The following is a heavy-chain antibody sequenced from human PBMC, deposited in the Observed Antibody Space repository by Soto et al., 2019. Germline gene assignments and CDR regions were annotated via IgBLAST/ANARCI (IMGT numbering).Heavy chain of an antibody. CDR2: INDSGDI. V-gene: IGHV4-34*01. CDR3: ARGLILWFGELSRRGGYYYYMDV. Sequence: QVQLQQWGAGLLKPSETLSLTCAVYGGSFSGYQWSWIRQTPGKGLEWIVGINDSGDINYNPSLKSRVTILVDSTKKLISLRLSSVTAADTAVYYCARGLILWFGELSRRGGYYYYMDVWGKGTTVTVSS. J-gene: IGHJ6*03. CDR1: GGSFSGYQ. D-gene: IGHD3-10*01.